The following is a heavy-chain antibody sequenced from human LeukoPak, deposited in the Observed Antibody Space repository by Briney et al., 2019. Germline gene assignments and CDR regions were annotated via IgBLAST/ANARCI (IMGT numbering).Heavy chain of an antibody. V-gene: IGHV1-69*13. CDR1: GGTFSSYA. Sequence: ASVKVSCKASGGTFSSYAISWVRQAPGQGLEWMGGIIPIFGTANYAQKFQGRVTITADESTSTAYMELSSLRSEDTALYYCAKSYRVIRNAFDIWGQGTMVTVSS. CDR3: AKSYRVIRNAFDI. J-gene: IGHJ3*02. D-gene: IGHD1-26*01. CDR2: IIPIFGTA.